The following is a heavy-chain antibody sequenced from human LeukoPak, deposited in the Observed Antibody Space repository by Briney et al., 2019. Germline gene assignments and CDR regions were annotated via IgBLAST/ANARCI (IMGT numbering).Heavy chain of an antibody. CDR3: AIAFITFGGVIDTRFDY. V-gene: IGHV7-4-1*02. Sequence: ASVKVSCKASGYTFNANYIHWVRQAPGQGLEWMGWINTNTGNPTYAQGFTGRFVFSLDTSVSTAYLQISSLKAEDTAVYYCAIAFITFGGVIDTRFDYWGQGTLVTVSS. J-gene: IGHJ4*02. CDR2: INTNTGNP. CDR1: GYTFNANY. D-gene: IGHD3-16*02.